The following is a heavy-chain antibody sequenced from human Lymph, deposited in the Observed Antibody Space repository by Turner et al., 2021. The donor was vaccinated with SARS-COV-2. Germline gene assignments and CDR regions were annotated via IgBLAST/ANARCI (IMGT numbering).Heavy chain of an antibody. CDR1: GGSISSYY. V-gene: IGHV4-59*01. Sequence: QVQLQESGPGLAKPSETLSLTCTVSGGSISSYYWRWIRQPPGKGLEWIGYIFYSGSTKYSPSLKSRVTISVDTSKNQFSLKLSSVTAADTAVYYCARVVPAGWYYFDYWGQGTLVTVSS. CDR2: IFYSGST. CDR3: ARVVPAGWYYFDY. D-gene: IGHD2-2*01. J-gene: IGHJ4*02.